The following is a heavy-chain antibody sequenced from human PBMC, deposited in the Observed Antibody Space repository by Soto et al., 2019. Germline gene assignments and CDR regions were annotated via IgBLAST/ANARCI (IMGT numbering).Heavy chain of an antibody. V-gene: IGHV3-74*01. CDR2: PNSDGSSI. D-gene: IGHD1-20*01. CDR3: ARGGLYKYYFDY. CDR1: GFTFSSHW. Sequence: EVQLVESGGGLVPPGGSLRLSCAASGFTFSSHWMHWVRQAPGKGLVWVSRPNSDGSSINYADSVRGRLTISRENAKKTLYLQVNILRAEDTAVYYCARGGLYKYYFDYWGQGTLVTVSS. J-gene: IGHJ4*02.